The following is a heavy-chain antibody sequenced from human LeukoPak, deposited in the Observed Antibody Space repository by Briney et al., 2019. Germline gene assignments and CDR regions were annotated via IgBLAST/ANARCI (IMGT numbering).Heavy chain of an antibody. Sequence: SQTLSLTCTVSGGSISSYYWSWIRQPPGKGLEWIGYIYYSGSTNYNPSLKSRVTISVDTSKNQFSLKLSSVTAADTAVYYCARRGYCSGGSCFWELDYWGQGTLVTVSS. CDR3: ARRGYCSGGSCFWELDY. CDR2: IYYSGST. CDR1: GGSISSYY. D-gene: IGHD2-15*01. J-gene: IGHJ4*02. V-gene: IGHV4-59*01.